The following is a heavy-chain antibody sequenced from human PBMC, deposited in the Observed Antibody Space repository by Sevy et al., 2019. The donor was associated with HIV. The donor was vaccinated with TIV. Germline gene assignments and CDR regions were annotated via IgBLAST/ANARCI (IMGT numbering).Heavy chain of an antibody. Sequence: GGSLRLSCAASGFTFSSYAMSWVRQAPGKGLEWISVISGSGDSTYYVDSVTGRFTISRDNSKNTLYLQMNSLRAEDTAVYYCAKEGRGYHGSGSSDYWGQGALVTVSS. CDR3: AKEGRGYHGSGSSDY. V-gene: IGHV3-23*01. D-gene: IGHD3-10*01. CDR1: GFTFSSYA. CDR2: ISGSGDST. J-gene: IGHJ4*02.